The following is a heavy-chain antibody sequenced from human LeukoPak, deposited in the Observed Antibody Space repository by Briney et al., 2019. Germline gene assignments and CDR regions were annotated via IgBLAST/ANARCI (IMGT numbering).Heavy chain of an antibody. J-gene: IGHJ4*02. V-gene: IGHV1-69*06. Sequence: ASVKVSCKASGGTFSSYAISWVRQAPGQGLEWMGGIIPIFGTANYAQKFQGRVTITADKSTSTAYMELSSLRSEDTAVYYCAPVLRYLDWLFPSFDYWGQGTLVTVSS. CDR2: IIPIFGTA. D-gene: IGHD3-9*01. CDR1: GGTFSSYA. CDR3: APVLRYLDWLFPSFDY.